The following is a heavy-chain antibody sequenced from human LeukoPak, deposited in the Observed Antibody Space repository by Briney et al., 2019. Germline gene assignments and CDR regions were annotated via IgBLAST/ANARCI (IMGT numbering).Heavy chain of an antibody. CDR1: GFTFSSYA. V-gene: IGHV3-23*01. J-gene: IGHJ4*02. Sequence: AGGSLRLSCAASGFTFSSYAVSWVRQAPGKGLEWVSAISGSGGSTYYADSVKGRFTISRDNSKNTLYLQMNSLRAEDTAVYYCAKDRFQVVPAAMCFDYWGQGTLVTVSS. D-gene: IGHD2-2*01. CDR3: AKDRFQVVPAAMCFDY. CDR2: ISGSGGST.